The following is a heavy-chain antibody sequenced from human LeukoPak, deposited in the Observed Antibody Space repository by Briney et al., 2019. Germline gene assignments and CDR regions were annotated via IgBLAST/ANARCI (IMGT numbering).Heavy chain of an antibody. CDR1: GFTFSNYA. V-gene: IGHV3-30*04. CDR2: ISYDGSGK. D-gene: IGHD3-3*01. Sequence: PGGSLRLSRAASGFTFSNYAMHWVRQAPGKGLEWVALISYDGSGKYYSDSVKGRFTISRDNSENTLYLQMNSLRAEDTAIYYCARERTGYYIVYWGQGTLVTVSS. CDR3: ARERTGYYIVY. J-gene: IGHJ4*02.